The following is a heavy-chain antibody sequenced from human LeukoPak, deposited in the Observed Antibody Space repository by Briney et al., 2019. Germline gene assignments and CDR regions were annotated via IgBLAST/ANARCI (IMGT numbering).Heavy chain of an antibody. CDR3: PTGATIEGGFDY. CDR1: GFTFSSYT. V-gene: IGHV3-23*01. CDR2: ITTSDGNT. D-gene: IGHD1-26*01. Sequence: GGSLRLSCAASGFTFSSYTMSWVRQAPGKGLEWVSTITTSDGNTYYADSVKGRFTVSRDNSKNTLYLQMNSLRAEDTAVYYCPTGATIEGGFDYWGQGTLVTVSS. J-gene: IGHJ4*02.